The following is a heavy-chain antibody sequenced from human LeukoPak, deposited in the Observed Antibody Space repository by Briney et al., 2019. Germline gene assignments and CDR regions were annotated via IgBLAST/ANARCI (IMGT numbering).Heavy chain of an antibody. CDR3: ARDGFLGPVTAYLDY. CDR1: GFTFSGYA. V-gene: IGHV3-74*01. D-gene: IGHD2-21*02. Sequence: GSLRLSCAASGFTFSGYAMHWVRQAPGKGLVWVSRIKSDGSITSYADSVMGRFTISRDNARNTLFLEMNSLRAEDSAVYYCARDGFLGPVTAYLDYWGQGTPVTVSS. J-gene: IGHJ4*02. CDR2: IKSDGSIT.